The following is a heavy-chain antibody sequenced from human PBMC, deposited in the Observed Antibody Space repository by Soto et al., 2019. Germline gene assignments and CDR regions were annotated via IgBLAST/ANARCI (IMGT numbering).Heavy chain of an antibody. D-gene: IGHD3-22*01. CDR3: ARYSYYESSPLHPNWFAP. CDR2: ISAYNGNT. Sequence: GASVKVSCKASGYTFTSYGISWVRQAPGQGLEWMGWISAYNGNTNYAQKLQGRVTMTTDTSTSTAYMELRSLRSDDTAVYYCARYSYYESSPLHPNWFAPWGQGTLVTVSS. V-gene: IGHV1-18*01. J-gene: IGHJ5*02. CDR1: GYTFTSYG.